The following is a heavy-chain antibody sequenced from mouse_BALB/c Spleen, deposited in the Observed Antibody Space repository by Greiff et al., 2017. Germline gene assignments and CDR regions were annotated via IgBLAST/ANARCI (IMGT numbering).Heavy chain of an antibody. Sequence: VQVVESGAELARPGASVKMSCKASGYTFTSYTMHWVKQRPGQGLEWIGYINPSSGYTNYNQKFKDKATLTADKSSSTAYMQLSSLTSEDSAVYYCARNWDDAHFDYWGQGTTLTVSS. V-gene: IGHV1-4*01. CDR3: ARNWDDAHFDY. CDR2: INPSSGYT. CDR1: GYTFTSYT. J-gene: IGHJ2*01. D-gene: IGHD4-1*01.